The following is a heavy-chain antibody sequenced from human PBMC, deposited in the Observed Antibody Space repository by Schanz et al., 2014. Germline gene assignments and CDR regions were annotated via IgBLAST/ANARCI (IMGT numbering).Heavy chain of an antibody. V-gene: IGHV4-39*01. CDR3: ARHGGYYDVLNSFDI. D-gene: IGHD3-16*01. CDR2: VYFSGTT. CDR1: GGSISSGESY. Sequence: QLQLQESGPGLVKPSETLSLTCTVSGGSISSGESYWGWIRQSPEEGLQYIGSVYFSGTTAYSPSLKGRFTISVDTSKNRSSLMLTSVTAADTAVYFCARHGGYYDVLNSFDIWGQGTLVTVSS. J-gene: IGHJ5*02.